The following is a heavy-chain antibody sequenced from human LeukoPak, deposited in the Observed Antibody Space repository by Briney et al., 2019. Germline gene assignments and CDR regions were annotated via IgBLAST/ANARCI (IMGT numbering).Heavy chain of an antibody. V-gene: IGHV3-23*01. CDR2: ISVSGGTK. CDR1: AFTFSSYA. CDR3: AKGNYFDSSGFYYLDN. D-gene: IGHD3-22*01. Sequence: PGGSLRLSCAASAFTFSSYAMIWVRQAPGRGLEWVSTISVSGGTKYYADSVKGRVTISRDNSKNTLYLQMNSLRAEDTAVYYCAKGNYFDSSGFYYLDNWGRGTLVTVSS. J-gene: IGHJ4*02.